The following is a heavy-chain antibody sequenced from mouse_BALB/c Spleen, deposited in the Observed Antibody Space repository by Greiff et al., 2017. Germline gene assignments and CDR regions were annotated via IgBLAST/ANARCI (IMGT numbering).Heavy chain of an antibody. CDR3: ARGDYGNPYYAMDY. CDR2: IDTSDSYT. J-gene: IGHJ4*01. CDR1: GYTFTDYW. V-gene: IGHV1-69*01. Sequence: QVQLQQPGAELVMPGASVKMSCKASGYTFTDYWMHWVKQRPGQGLEWIGAIDTSDSYTSYNQKFKGKATLTVDESSSTAYMQLSSLTSEDSAVYYGARGDYGNPYYAMDYWGQGTSVTVSS. D-gene: IGHD2-1*01.